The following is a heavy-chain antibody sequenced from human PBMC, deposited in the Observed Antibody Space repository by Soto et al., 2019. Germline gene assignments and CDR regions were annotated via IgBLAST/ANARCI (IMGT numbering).Heavy chain of an antibody. D-gene: IGHD6-13*01. CDR3: AKRQGIGAPAKNFDF. V-gene: IGHV3-23*01. J-gene: IGHJ4*02. Sequence: GGSLRLSCAASGFIFSNHAMSWVRQVPGKGLEWVSGISAGGNLIYYADSVRGRFTMSRDNSKNMLYLQMNSLRAEDTAVYFCAKRQGIGAPAKNFDFWGQGARVTVSS. CDR2: ISAGGNLI. CDR1: GFIFSNHA.